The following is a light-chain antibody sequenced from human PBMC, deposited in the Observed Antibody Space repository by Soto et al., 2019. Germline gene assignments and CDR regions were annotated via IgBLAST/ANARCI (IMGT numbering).Light chain of an antibody. CDR2: GND. Sequence: QAVLTQPPSVSGAPGQSVTISCTGTSSNIGAGYDVHWYQQLPGTAPKLLIFGNDNRPSGVPDRFSGSKSDTSASLAITGLQAEDEADYYCQSYDSSLSSLYVFGTGTKLTVL. CDR1: SSNIGAGYD. CDR3: QSYDSSLSSLYV. V-gene: IGLV1-40*01. J-gene: IGLJ1*01.